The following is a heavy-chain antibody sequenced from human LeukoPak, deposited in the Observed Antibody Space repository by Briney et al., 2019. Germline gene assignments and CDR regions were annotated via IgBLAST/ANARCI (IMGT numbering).Heavy chain of an antibody. V-gene: IGHV6-1*01. CDR1: GDSVSSNSAT. Sequence: SQTLSLTCAISGDSVSSNSATWNWIRQSPSRGLEWLGRTYYRSTWYSDYAVSVKSRKTINPDTSKNQFSLQLDSVTPEDTAVYYCARSRQYNGGWYPDYWGQGTLVTVSS. D-gene: IGHD6-19*01. J-gene: IGHJ4*02. CDR3: ARSRQYNGGWYPDY. CDR2: TYYRSTWYS.